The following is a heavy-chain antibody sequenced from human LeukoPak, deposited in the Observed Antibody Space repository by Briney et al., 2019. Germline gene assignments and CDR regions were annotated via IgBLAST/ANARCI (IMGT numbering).Heavy chain of an antibody. J-gene: IGHJ3*02. V-gene: IGHV3-7*01. Sequence: GGSLRLSCAASEFTFSTYWMTWVRQAPGKGLEWVADIKQDGSEKYYVDSVKGRFTISRDNAKNSLYLQMNSLRAEDTAVYYCAREMVVTALDAFDIWGQGTMVTVSS. D-gene: IGHD2-21*02. CDR1: EFTFSTYW. CDR3: AREMVVTALDAFDI. CDR2: IKQDGSEK.